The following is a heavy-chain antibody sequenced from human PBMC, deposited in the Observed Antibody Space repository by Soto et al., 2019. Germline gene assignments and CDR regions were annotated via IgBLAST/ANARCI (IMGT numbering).Heavy chain of an antibody. CDR1: GGTFSTAA. CDR3: ARDKDRLQLGGNYYYTLDV. CDR2: IMPVFPTP. Sequence: QVQLVQSGAEVKKPGSSVKVSCKTSGGTFSTAAISWVRQAPGQGLEWVGGIMPVFPTPDYAQNCQGTVTITADDATTTAYLELTNLRADDTAVYYCARDKDRLQLGGNYYYTLDVWGQGTAITVSS. D-gene: IGHD3-3*02. J-gene: IGHJ6*02. V-gene: IGHV1-69*12.